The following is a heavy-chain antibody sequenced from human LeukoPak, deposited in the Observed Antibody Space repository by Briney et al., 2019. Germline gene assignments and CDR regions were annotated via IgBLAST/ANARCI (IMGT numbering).Heavy chain of an antibody. V-gene: IGHV1-69*04. Sequence: AASVTVSCKASGGTFSSYAISWVRQAPGQGLEWMGRIIPIFGIANYAQKFQGRVTITADKSTSTAYMELSSLRSEDTAVYYCAREEVVVAADDAFDIWGQGTMVTVSS. J-gene: IGHJ3*02. CDR1: GGTFSSYA. D-gene: IGHD2-15*01. CDR3: AREEVVVAADDAFDI. CDR2: IIPIFGIA.